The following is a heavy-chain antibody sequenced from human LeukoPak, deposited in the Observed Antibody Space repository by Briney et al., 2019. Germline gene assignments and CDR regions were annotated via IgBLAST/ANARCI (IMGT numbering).Heavy chain of an antibody. D-gene: IGHD6-19*01. CDR2: INHSGST. J-gene: IGHJ4*02. CDR1: GGSFSGYY. CDR3: ARGGQWLVALDY. Sequence: SETLSLTCAVYGGSFSGYYWSWIRQPPGKGLEWIGEINHSGSTNYNPSLKSRVTISVDPSKNQFSLKLSSVTAADTAVYYCARGGQWLVALDYWGQGTLVTVSS. V-gene: IGHV4-34*01.